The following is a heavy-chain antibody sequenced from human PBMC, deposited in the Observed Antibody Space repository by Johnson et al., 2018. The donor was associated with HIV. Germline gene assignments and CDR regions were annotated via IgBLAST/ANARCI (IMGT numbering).Heavy chain of an antibody. J-gene: IGHJ3*02. CDR3: AREGRLGSYLGGVAFDI. CDR2: ISYDGSNK. Sequence: QVQLVESGGGVVQPGGSLRLSCVASGFTFSSYTMYWVRQAPGKGLEWVAVISYDGSNKYYADSVKDRFTISRDNSKNTLCLQMNSLRPEDTAVYYCAREGRLGSYLGGVAFDIWGQGTMVTVSS. CDR1: GFTFSSYT. D-gene: IGHD1-26*01. V-gene: IGHV3-30-3*01.